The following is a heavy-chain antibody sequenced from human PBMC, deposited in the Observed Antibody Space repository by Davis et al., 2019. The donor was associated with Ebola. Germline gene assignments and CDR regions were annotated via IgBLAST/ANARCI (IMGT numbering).Heavy chain of an antibody. V-gene: IGHV5-51*01. Sequence: GESLKISCKGSGYSFTSYWIGWVRQMPGKGLEWMGIIYPGDSDTRYSPSFQGHVTISADKSISTAYLQWSSLKASDTAMYYCARQYSSGWGLVYFDYWGQGTLVTVSS. CDR3: ARQYSSGWGLVYFDY. J-gene: IGHJ4*02. CDR1: GYSFTSYW. D-gene: IGHD6-19*01. CDR2: IYPGDSDT.